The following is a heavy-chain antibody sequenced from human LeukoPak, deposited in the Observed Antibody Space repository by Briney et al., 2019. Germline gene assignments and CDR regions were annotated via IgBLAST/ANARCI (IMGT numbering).Heavy chain of an antibody. Sequence: ASVKVSCKASGYTFTGYYMHWVRQAPGQGLEWMGWINPNSGGTNYAQKFQGRVTMTRDTSISTAHMEVSRLRSDDTAVYYCVRANFLYCSSTTCLFDYWGQGTLVTVSS. J-gene: IGHJ4*02. CDR3: VRANFLYCSSTTCLFDY. CDR1: GYTFTGYY. D-gene: IGHD2-2*01. V-gene: IGHV1-2*02. CDR2: INPNSGGT.